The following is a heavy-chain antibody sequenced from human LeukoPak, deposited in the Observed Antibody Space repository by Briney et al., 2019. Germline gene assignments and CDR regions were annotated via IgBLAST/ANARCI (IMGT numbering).Heavy chain of an antibody. D-gene: IGHD6-6*01. CDR2: MNPNSGNT. Sequence: ASVKVSCKASGYTFTTYDINWVRQATGQGLEWMGWMNPNSGNTGYAQKFQGRVTMTRNTSISTAYMELSSLRSEDTAVYYCARVDPYSSSSWDYWGQGTLVTVSS. CDR3: ARVDPYSSSSWDY. V-gene: IGHV1-8*01. CDR1: GYTFTTYD. J-gene: IGHJ4*02.